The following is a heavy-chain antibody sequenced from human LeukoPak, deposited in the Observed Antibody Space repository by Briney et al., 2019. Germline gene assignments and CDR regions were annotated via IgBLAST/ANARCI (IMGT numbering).Heavy chain of an antibody. V-gene: IGHV1-18*01. Sequence: GASVKVSCKASGYTFTSYGISWVRQAPGQGLEWMGWISAYNGNTNYAQKPQGRVTMTTDTCTSTAYMELRSLRSDDTAVYYCARVWSDIVVVPAAVGDAFDIWGQGTMVTVSS. CDR1: GYTFTSYG. D-gene: IGHD2-2*01. CDR2: ISAYNGNT. CDR3: ARVWSDIVVVPAAVGDAFDI. J-gene: IGHJ3*02.